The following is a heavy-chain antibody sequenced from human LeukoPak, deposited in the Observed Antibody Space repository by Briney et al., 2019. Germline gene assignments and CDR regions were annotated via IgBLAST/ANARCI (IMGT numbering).Heavy chain of an antibody. Sequence: GGSPRLSCAASGFTFSSYAMSWVRQAPGKGLEWVSAISGSGGSTYYADSVKGRFTISRDNSKNTLYLQMNSLRAEDTAVYYCAKMGTRLNDYDAFDIWGQGTMVTGSS. CDR3: AKMGTRLNDYDAFDI. CDR1: GFTFSSYA. CDR2: ISGSGGST. V-gene: IGHV3-23*01. D-gene: IGHD4-11*01. J-gene: IGHJ3*02.